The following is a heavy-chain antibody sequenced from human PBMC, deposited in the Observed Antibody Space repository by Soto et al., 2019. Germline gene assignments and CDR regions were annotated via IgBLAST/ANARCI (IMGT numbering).Heavy chain of an antibody. J-gene: IGHJ6*03. CDR2: IWYDGSNK. V-gene: IGHV3-33*01. Sequence: QVQLVESGGGVVQPGRSLRLSCAASGFTFSSYGMHWVRQAPGKGLEWVAVIWYDGSNKYYADSVKGRFTISRDNSKNTLYLQMNSLRAEDTAVYYCARDPVAGKKNYYYYYMDVWGKGTTVTVSS. D-gene: IGHD6-19*01. CDR1: GFTFSSYG. CDR3: ARDPVAGKKNYYYYYMDV.